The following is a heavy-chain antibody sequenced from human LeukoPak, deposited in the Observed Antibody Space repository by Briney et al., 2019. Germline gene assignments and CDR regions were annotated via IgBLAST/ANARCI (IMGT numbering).Heavy chain of an antibody. CDR1: GFTFSGYW. V-gene: IGHV3-74*01. CDR3: TKDTFGEQDY. Sequence: GGSLRLSCADSGFTFSGYWMHWVRQAPGKGLVWVARINPDGSSTSYADSVKGLFTISRDNAKNTLSLQMNSLRAEDTAVYYCTKDTFGEQDYWGQGTLVTVSS. J-gene: IGHJ4*02. CDR2: INPDGSST. D-gene: IGHD3-10*01.